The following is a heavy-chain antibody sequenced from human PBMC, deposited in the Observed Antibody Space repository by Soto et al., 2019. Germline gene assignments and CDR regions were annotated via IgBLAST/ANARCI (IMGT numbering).Heavy chain of an antibody. D-gene: IGHD3-10*01. CDR3: ARRLAVHHSETFDKYYSDY. J-gene: IGHJ4*02. V-gene: IGHV1-8*01. CDR1: GYTFTSYD. CDR2: MNPNSGNT. Sequence: QVQLVQSGAEVKKPGASVKVSCKASGYTFTSYDINWVRQATGQGLEWMRWMNPNSGNTGYAQKFQGRVTVTTDTSTSTAYMELRSLGSDDTAVYYCARRLAVHHSETFDKYYSDYWGQGTLFTVSS.